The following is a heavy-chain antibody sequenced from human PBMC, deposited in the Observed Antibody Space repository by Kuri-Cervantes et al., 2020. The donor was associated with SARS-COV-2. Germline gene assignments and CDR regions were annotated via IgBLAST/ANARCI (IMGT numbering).Heavy chain of an antibody. D-gene: IGHD2-15*01. CDR2: INHSGST. V-gene: IGHV4-34*01. Sequence: GSLRLSCAVYGGSFRGYYWSWIRQPPGKGLEWIGEINHSGSTNYNPSLKSRVTISVDTSKNQFSLKLSSVTAADTAVYYCARGLRYCSGGSCPSGGYYYYGMDVWGQGTTVTVSS. CDR1: GGSFRGYY. CDR3: ARGLRYCSGGSCPSGGYYYYGMDV. J-gene: IGHJ6*02.